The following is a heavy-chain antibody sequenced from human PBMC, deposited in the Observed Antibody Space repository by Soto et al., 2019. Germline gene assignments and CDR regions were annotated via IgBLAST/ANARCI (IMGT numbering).Heavy chain of an antibody. D-gene: IGHD6-6*01. CDR3: ARDEQLALDY. CDR2: ISYDGSNK. CDR1: GFTFSSYA. J-gene: IGHJ4*02. Sequence: QVQLVESGGGVVQPGRSLRLSCAASGFTFSSYAMHWVRQAPGKGLEWVAVISYDGSNKYYADYVKDRFTISRDNSKDTQYLQMNSLRAEDAAVYYCARDEQLALDYCGQGTLVTVSS. V-gene: IGHV3-30-3*01.